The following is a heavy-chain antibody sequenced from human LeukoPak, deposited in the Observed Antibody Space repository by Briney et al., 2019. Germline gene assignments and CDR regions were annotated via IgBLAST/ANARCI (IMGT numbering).Heavy chain of an antibody. Sequence: GRSLRLSCAASGFTFSSYGMHWVRQAPGKGLEWVAVIWYDGSNKYYADSVKGRFTISRDNSKNKLYLQMNSLRAEDTAVYYCARDAFTMVRGVIITGYYFDYWGQGTLATVSS. J-gene: IGHJ4*02. CDR1: GFTFSSYG. V-gene: IGHV3-33*01. CDR3: ARDAFTMVRGVIITGYYFDY. D-gene: IGHD3-10*01. CDR2: IWYDGSNK.